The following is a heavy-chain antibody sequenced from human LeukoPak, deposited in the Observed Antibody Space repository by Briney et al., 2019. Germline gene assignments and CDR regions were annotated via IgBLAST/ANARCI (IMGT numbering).Heavy chain of an antibody. CDR1: GGTFISYA. Sequence: SVKVSCKASGGTFISYAISWVRQAPGQGLEWMGGIIPIFGTANYAQKFQGRVTNTADESTSTAYMELSSLRSEDTAVYYCARPGGPSWNDAFDIWGQGTMVTVSS. D-gene: IGHD2-2*01. CDR2: IIPIFGTA. CDR3: ARPGGPSWNDAFDI. V-gene: IGHV1-69*13. J-gene: IGHJ3*02.